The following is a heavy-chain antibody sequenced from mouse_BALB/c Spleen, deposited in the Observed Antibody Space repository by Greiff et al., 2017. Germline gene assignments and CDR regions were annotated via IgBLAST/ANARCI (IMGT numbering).Heavy chain of an antibody. V-gene: IGHV2-9*02. D-gene: IGHD1-1*01. CDR1: GFSLTSYG. J-gene: IGHJ4*01. CDR3: AKEVPYGDAMDY. Sequence: QGVESGPGLVAPSQSLSITCTVSGFSLTSYGVHWVRQPPGKGLEWLGVIWAGGSTNYNSALMSRLSISKDNSKSQVFLKMNSLQTDDTAMYYCAKEVPYGDAMDYWGQGTSVTVSS. CDR2: IWAGGST.